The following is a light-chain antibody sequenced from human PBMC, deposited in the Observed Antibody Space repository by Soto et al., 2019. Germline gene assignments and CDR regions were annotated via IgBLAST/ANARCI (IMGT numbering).Light chain of an antibody. Sequence: DVVMTQSPLSLPVTLGQPASISGRSSQSLVYSDGGTYLNWFLQRPGQSPRRLIFKVSNRDSGVPDRFSGSGSGTDFTLKISRVEAEDLGVYYCMQGSHWPLTFGQGTKVDIK. CDR2: KVS. CDR3: MQGSHWPLT. V-gene: IGKV2-30*01. CDR1: QSLVYSDGGTY. J-gene: IGKJ1*01.